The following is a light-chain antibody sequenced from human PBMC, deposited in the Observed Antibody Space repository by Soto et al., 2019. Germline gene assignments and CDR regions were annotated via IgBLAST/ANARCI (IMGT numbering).Light chain of an antibody. CDR1: QTVTRSY. V-gene: IGKV3-20*01. J-gene: IGKJ1*01. Sequence: EIVLTQSPGTMSLSPGERVTLSCRASQTVTRSYLAWYQQKPGQAPRLLIYGAPIRATGIPDRFSGSGSGTDFTLTISRLEPEDFAVYYCQQYGTSPRTFGQGTKVAIK. CDR3: QQYGTSPRT. CDR2: GAP.